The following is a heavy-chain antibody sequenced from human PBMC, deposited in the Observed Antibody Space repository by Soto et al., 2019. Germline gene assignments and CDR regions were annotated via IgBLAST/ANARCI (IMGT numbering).Heavy chain of an antibody. Sequence: SETLSLTCAVYDGSLSDDYYTWTRQSPGKGLEWIGEIHPSGSTYYNPFLKTRVTLSQDTSKKQFSLNLISVTAADTGEYYCSRGNDAYKGGRAWGQGTLVTVSS. CDR3: SRGNDAYKGGRA. J-gene: IGHJ5*02. V-gene: IGHV4-34*01. CDR2: IHPSGST. D-gene: IGHD1-1*01. CDR1: DGSLSDDY.